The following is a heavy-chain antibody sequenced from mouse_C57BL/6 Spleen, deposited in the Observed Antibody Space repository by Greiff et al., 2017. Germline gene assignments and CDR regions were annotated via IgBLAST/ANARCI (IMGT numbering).Heavy chain of an antibody. CDR2: IDPETGGT. J-gene: IGHJ2*01. CDR1: GYTFTDYE. CDR3: TTYSYGSSGSYFDY. D-gene: IGHD1-1*01. V-gene: IGHV1-15*01. Sequence: VQLQQSGAELVRPGASVTLSCKASGYTFTDYEMHWVKQTPVHGLEWIGAIDPETGGTSYNQKFKGKAILPADKSSSTAYMELRSLTSEDSAVYYCTTYSYGSSGSYFDYWGQGTTLTVSA.